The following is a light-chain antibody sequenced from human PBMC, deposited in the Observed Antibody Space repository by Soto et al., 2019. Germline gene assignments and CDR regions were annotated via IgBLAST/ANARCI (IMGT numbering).Light chain of an antibody. V-gene: IGLV2-14*03. J-gene: IGLJ2*01. CDR2: DVT. CDR1: TSDIGAYNY. CDR3: SSYTTINTVVL. Sequence: QSALTQPASVSGSPGQSITFSCTGTTSDIGAYNYVSWYQHHPGKAPKLLIYDVTARPSGVSDRFSGSKSGTTASLTISGLQAEDDDAYFCSSYTTINTVVLFGGGTKLTVL.